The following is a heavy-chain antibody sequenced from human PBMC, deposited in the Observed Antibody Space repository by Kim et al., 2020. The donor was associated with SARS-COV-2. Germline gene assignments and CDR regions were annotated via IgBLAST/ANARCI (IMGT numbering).Heavy chain of an antibody. CDR2: IYYSGST. J-gene: IGHJ3*02. CDR1: GGSISSYY. CDR3: ARDYDYGGNVDAFDI. Sequence: SETLSLTCTVSGGSISSYYWSWIRQPPGKGLEWIGYIYYSGSTNYNPSLKSRVTISVDTSKNQFSLKLSSVTAADTAVYYCARDYDYGGNVDAFDIWGQGTMVTVSS. D-gene: IGHD4-17*01. V-gene: IGHV4-59*13.